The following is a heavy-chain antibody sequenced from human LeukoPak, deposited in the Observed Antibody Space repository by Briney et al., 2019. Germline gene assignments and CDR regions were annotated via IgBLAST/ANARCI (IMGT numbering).Heavy chain of an antibody. V-gene: IGHV3-30-3*01. CDR1: GFTFSNYV. CDR3: ARGWTAIDY. J-gene: IGHJ4*02. D-gene: IGHD3/OR15-3a*01. CDR2: ISYDGSNK. Sequence: GGSLRLSCAASGFTFSNYVMTWVRQAPGKGLEWVAVISYDGSNKYYADSVKGRFIISRDNSKNTLYLQMNSLRAEDTAVYYCARGWTAIDYWGQGTLVTVSS.